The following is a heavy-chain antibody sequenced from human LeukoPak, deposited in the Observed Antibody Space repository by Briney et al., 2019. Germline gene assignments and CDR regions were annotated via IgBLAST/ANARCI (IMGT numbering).Heavy chain of an antibody. D-gene: IGHD6-13*01. Sequence: GGSLRLSCAASGFTFSSYAMHWVRQAPGKGLEWVAVIWYDGSNKYYADSVKGRFTISRDNSKNTLYLQMNSLRAEDTAVYYCARDTDIAAAGPFRGMDVWGQGTTVTVSS. V-gene: IGHV3-33*08. CDR1: GFTFSSYA. J-gene: IGHJ6*02. CDR2: IWYDGSNK. CDR3: ARDTDIAAAGPFRGMDV.